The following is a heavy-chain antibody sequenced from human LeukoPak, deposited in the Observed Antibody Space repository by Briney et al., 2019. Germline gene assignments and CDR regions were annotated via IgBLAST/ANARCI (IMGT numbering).Heavy chain of an antibody. CDR3: AKGGGSYYYTHLDY. J-gene: IGHJ4*02. D-gene: IGHD1-26*01. CDR2: ISYDGSNK. Sequence: PGGSLRLSCAASGFTFSSYGMHWVRQAPGKGLEWVAVISYDGSNKYYADSVGGRFTISRDNSKNTLCLQMNSLRAEDTAAYYCAKGGGSYYYTHLDYWGQGTLVTVSS. CDR1: GFTFSSYG. V-gene: IGHV3-30*18.